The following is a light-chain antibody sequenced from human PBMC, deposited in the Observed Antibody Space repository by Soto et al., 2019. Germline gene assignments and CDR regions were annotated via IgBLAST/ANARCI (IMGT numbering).Light chain of an antibody. V-gene: IGLV2-8*01. CDR2: EVS. CDR3: SSYAGSKDV. J-gene: IGLJ1*01. CDR1: SSDVGGYNY. Sequence: QSALTQPPSASGSPGQSVTTSCTGTSSDVGGYNYVSWYQQHPGKAPKLMIYEVSKRPSGVPDRFSGSKSGNTASLTVSGLQAEDEADYYCSSYAGSKDVFGTGTKLTVL.